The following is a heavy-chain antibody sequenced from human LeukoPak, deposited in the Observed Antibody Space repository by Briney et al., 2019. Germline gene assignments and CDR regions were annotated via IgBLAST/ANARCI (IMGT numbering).Heavy chain of an antibody. CDR2: IYTSGST. J-gene: IGHJ4*02. Sequence: SETLSLTCTVSGGSISSYYWSWIRQPAGKGLEWIGRIYTSGSTDYNPSLKSRVTMSVDKSKNHLSLKLSSVTAADTAVYYCARADFCSCYRFDYWGQGTLVTVSS. CDR1: GGSISSYY. V-gene: IGHV4-4*07. CDR3: ARADFCSCYRFDY. D-gene: IGHD3-3*01.